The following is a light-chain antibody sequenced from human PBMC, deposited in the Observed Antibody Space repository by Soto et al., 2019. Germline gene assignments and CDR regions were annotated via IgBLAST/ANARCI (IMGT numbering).Light chain of an antibody. CDR2: TAS. CDR1: QSISSN. V-gene: IGKV3-15*01. CDR3: QQYNNWPPWT. Sequence: EIVMTQSPATLSVSPGERATVSCRASQSISSNLAWYQQRPGQAPRLLIYTASTRATGIPARFSGSGSGTEFTLTISSLQSEDFAVDYCQQYNNWPPWTFGQGTRVEIK. J-gene: IGKJ1*01.